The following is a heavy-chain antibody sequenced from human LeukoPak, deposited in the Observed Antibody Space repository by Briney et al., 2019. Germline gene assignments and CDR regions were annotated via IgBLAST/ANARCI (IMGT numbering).Heavy chain of an antibody. CDR1: GGSFSGYY. V-gene: IGHV4-34*01. Sequence: NPSETLSLTCAVYGGSFSGYYWSWIRQPPGKGLEWIGEINHSGSTNYNPSLKSRVTISVDTSKNQFSLKLSSVTAADTAVYYCARARGWPDAFDIWGQGTMVTVSS. J-gene: IGHJ3*02. CDR2: INHSGST. CDR3: ARARGWPDAFDI. D-gene: IGHD6-19*01.